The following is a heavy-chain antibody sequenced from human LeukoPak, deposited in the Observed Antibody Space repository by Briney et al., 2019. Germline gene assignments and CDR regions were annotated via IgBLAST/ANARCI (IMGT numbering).Heavy chain of an antibody. CDR3: AKGLRSGWSTNYCDY. J-gene: IGHJ4*02. V-gene: IGHV3-30*18. CDR1: GFTFSSYG. CDR2: ISYDGSNK. D-gene: IGHD6-19*01. Sequence: GGSLRLSCAASGFTFSSYGMHWVRQAPGKGLEWVAVISYDGSNKYYADSVKGRFTISRDNSKNTLYLQRNSVRSEDTAVYCCAKGLRSGWSTNYCDYWGQGALVSVSS.